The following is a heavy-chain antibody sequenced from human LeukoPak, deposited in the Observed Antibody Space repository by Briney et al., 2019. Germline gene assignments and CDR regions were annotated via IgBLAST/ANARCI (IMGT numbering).Heavy chain of an antibody. CDR2: ISGSGGST. CDR3: AKEAGEYYYDSSGPSGY. D-gene: IGHD3-22*01. J-gene: IGHJ4*02. CDR1: YA. V-gene: IGHV3-23*01. Sequence: YAMSWVRQAPGKGLEWVSAISGSGGSTYYADSVKGRFTISRDNSKNTLYLQMNSLRAEDTAVYYCAKEAGEYYYDSSGPSGYWGQGTLVTVSS.